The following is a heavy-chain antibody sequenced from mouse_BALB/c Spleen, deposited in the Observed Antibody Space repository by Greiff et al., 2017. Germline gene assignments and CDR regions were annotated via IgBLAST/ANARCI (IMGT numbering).Heavy chain of an antibody. CDR2: IRNKANGYTT. CDR1: GFTFTDYY. V-gene: IGHV7-3*02. J-gene: IGHJ3*01. Sequence: DVKLVESGGGLVQPGGSLRLSCATSGFTFTDYYMSWVRQPPGKALEWLGFIRNKANGYTTEYSASVKGRFTISRDNSQSILYLQMNTLRAEDSATYYCARGRSYAYWGQGTLVTVSA. CDR3: ARGRSYAY. D-gene: IGHD1-1*01.